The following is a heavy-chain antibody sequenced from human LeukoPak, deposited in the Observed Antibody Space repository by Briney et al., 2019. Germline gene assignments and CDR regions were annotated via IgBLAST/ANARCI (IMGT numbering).Heavy chain of an antibody. CDR2: IYASGST. Sequence: PSQTLSLTCTVSGGSISSSSYYWSWTRQPAGKGLEWIGRIYASGSTNYNPSLKSRVTISVDTSKNQFSLNLSSVTAADTAVYYCARGRWAPRGRGWYYWGQGTLVTVSS. CDR3: ARGRWAPRGRGWYY. J-gene: IGHJ4*02. CDR1: GGSISSSSYY. V-gene: IGHV4-61*02. D-gene: IGHD6-19*01.